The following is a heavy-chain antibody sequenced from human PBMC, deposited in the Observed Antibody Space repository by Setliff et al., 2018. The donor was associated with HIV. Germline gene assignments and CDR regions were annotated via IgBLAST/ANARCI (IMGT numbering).Heavy chain of an antibody. J-gene: IGHJ4*02. CDR3: ARGRFAGFDY. V-gene: IGHV4-4*02. CDR2: IYTSGST. D-gene: IGHD6-13*01. Sequence: SETLSLTCAVSGASDISYIWWGWVRQPPGKGLEWIGRIYTSGSTNYNPSLKSRVTMSVDTSKNQFSLNLTSVTAADTAVYYCARGRFAGFDYWGQGTLVTVSS. CDR1: GASDISYIW.